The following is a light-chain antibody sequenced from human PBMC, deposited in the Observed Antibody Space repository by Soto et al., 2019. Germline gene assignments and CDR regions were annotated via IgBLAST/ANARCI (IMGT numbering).Light chain of an antibody. J-gene: IGKJ4*01. CDR1: QSVSSH. V-gene: IGKV3-11*01. CDR3: QQRSNWPPLT. CDR2: DAS. Sequence: EIVLTQSPATLSLSPGERATLSCRASQSVSSHLVWYQQKPGQAPRLLIYDASNRATGIPDRFSGSGSGTDFTLTISSLEPEDFAVYYCQQRSNWPPLTFGGGTKVDIK.